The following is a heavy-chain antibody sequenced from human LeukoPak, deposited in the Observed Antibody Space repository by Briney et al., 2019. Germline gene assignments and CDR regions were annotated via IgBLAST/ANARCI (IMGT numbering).Heavy chain of an antibody. D-gene: IGHD4-17*01. Sequence: GGSLRLSCAASGFTVSSNYMSWVRQAPGKGLEWVSVIYSGGSTYYADSVKGRFTISRDNSKNTLYLQMNSLRAEDTAVYYCAKGVEVTTSDAFDIWGQGTMVTVSS. CDR3: AKGVEVTTSDAFDI. V-gene: IGHV3-66*01. CDR2: IYSGGST. CDR1: GFTVSSNY. J-gene: IGHJ3*02.